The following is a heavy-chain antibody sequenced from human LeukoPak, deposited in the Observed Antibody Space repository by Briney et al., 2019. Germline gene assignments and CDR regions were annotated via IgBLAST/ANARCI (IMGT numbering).Heavy chain of an antibody. J-gene: IGHJ4*02. CDR2: ISGSGGST. D-gene: IGHD6-19*01. Sequence: GGTLRLSCAASGFTFSSYGMSWVRQAPGKGLEWVSAISGSGGSTYYADSVKGRFTISRDNSKNTLYLQMNSLKTEDTAVYYCTTEPSRGIAVAGLFDYWGQGTLVTVSS. V-gene: IGHV3-23*01. CDR1: GFTFSSYG. CDR3: TTEPSRGIAVAGLFDY.